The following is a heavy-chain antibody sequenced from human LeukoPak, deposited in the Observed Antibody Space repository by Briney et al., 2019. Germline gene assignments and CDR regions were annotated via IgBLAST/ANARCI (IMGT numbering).Heavy chain of an antibody. Sequence: SETLSLTCTVSGGSISSSSYYWGWIRQPPGKGLEWIGSIYYSGSTYYNPSLKSRVTISVDTSKNQFSLKLSSVTAADTAVYYCAGHVQWFGEYVDYWGQGTLVTVSS. J-gene: IGHJ4*02. D-gene: IGHD3-10*01. CDR2: IYYSGST. CDR3: AGHVQWFGEYVDY. V-gene: IGHV4-39*01. CDR1: GGSISSSSYY.